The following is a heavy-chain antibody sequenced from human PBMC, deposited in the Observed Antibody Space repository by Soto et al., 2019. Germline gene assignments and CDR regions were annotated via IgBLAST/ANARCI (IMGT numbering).Heavy chain of an antibody. Sequence: PGGSLRLSCAASGFTFSSYAMSWVRQAPGKGLEWVSAISGSGGSTYYADSVKGRFTISRDNSKNTLYLQMNSLRAEDTAVYYCARDGYAIFGVVTLYYYMDVWGKGTTVTVSS. CDR3: ARDGYAIFGVVTLYYYMDV. CDR2: ISGSGGST. J-gene: IGHJ6*03. V-gene: IGHV3-23*01. CDR1: GFTFSSYA. D-gene: IGHD3-3*01.